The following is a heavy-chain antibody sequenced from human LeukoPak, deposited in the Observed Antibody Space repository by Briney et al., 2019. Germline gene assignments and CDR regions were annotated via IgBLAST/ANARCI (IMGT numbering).Heavy chain of an antibody. J-gene: IGHJ4*02. CDR3: AKVEVGATKRYYFDY. CDR1: GFTFSRYP. CDR2: ISGSSGST. V-gene: IGHV3-23*01. Sequence: GGSLRLSCAASGFTFSRYPISWVRRTPGKGLEWVSTISGSSGSTYYADSVKGRFTISRDNSKNTLYLQMNSLRAEDTAVYYCAKVEVGATKRYYFDYWGQGTLVTVSS. D-gene: IGHD1-26*01.